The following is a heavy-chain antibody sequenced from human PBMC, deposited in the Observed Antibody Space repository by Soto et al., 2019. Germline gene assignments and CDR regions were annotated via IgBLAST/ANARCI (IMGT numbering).Heavy chain of an antibody. CDR3: AKGSGNYYDSSGYPYYFDY. CDR1: GFTFSSYG. J-gene: IGHJ4*02. CDR2: ISYDGSNK. D-gene: IGHD3-22*01. V-gene: IGHV3-30*18. Sequence: GGSLRLSCAASGFTFSSYGMHWVRQAPGKGLEWVAVISYDGSNKYYADSVKGRFTISRDNSKNTLYLQMNSLRAEDTAVYYCAKGSGNYYDSSGYPYYFDYWGQGTPVTVSS.